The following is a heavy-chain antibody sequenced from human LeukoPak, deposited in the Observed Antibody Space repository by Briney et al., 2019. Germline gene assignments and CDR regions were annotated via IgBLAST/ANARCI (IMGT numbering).Heavy chain of an antibody. Sequence: GGSLRLSCVASGFNFSTSDMNWVRQAPGKGPDWVAYITTRGTTTYYADSVKGRFTLSRDNAKNSLYLQMNTLRAEDTAVYYCARLGGNLSRWGQGTLVTVSS. CDR2: ITTRGTTT. V-gene: IGHV3-48*03. CDR3: ARLGGNLSR. D-gene: IGHD1-26*01. J-gene: IGHJ4*02. CDR1: GFNFSTSD.